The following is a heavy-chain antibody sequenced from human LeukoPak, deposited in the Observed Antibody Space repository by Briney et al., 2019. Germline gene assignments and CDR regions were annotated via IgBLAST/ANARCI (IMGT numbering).Heavy chain of an antibody. V-gene: IGHV4-59*01. CDR2: IYYSGST. D-gene: IGHD7-27*01. J-gene: IGHJ3*02. Sequence: SETLSLTCTVSGGSISSYYWSWIRQPPGKGLEWIGYIYYSGSTNRNPSLKSRVTISKDTSKNQFSLRLSSVTAADTAVYYCVRDLDWGAFDIWGQGKMVTVSS. CDR3: VRDLDWGAFDI. CDR1: GGSISSYY.